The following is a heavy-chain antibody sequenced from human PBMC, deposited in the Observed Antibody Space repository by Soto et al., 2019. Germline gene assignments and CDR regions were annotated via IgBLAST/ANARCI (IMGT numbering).Heavy chain of an antibody. CDR2: IIPIFGTA. V-gene: IGHV1-69*01. CDR3: ARVLSITMKSYDAFDI. CDR1: GGTFSSYA. D-gene: IGHD3-22*01. J-gene: IGHJ3*02. Sequence: QVQLVQSGAEVKKPGSSVKVSCKASGGTFSSYAISWVRQAPGQGLEWMGGIIPIFGTANYAQKFQGRVTITADESTSTAYMELSSLRSEDTAVYYCARVLSITMKSYDAFDIWGKGTMVTVSS.